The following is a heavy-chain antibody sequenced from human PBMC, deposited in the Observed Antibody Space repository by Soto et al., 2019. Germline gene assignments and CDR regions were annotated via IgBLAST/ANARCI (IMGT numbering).Heavy chain of an antibody. CDR3: AINYYGSSGQPYYFDT. D-gene: IGHD3-22*01. Sequence: QVQLVESGGGVVQPERSLRLSCAGSGFSFSSYGMHWVRQAPGKGLEWVAYISYDGSHKYYADSAKGRFTISRDNSDNPLYLQLDRLRAEDTAVFYCAINYYGSSGQPYYFDTWGQGTLVTVSS. CDR1: GFSFSSYG. V-gene: IGHV3-30*03. CDR2: ISYDGSHK. J-gene: IGHJ4*02.